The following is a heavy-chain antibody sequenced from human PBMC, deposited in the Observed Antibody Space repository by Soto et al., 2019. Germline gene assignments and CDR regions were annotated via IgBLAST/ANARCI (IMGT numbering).Heavy chain of an antibody. CDR2: IDPSDSYT. Sequence: PGESLKISGKGSGYRFTSYWISWVRQMHGKGMEWMGRIDPSDSYTNYSPSFQGHVTISADKSISTAYLQWSRLKASDTAMYYCARLQAAAGDNDLTFDYLGQGTLVTVSS. V-gene: IGHV5-10-1*01. CDR1: GYRFTSYW. D-gene: IGHD6-13*01. CDR3: ARLQAAAGDNDLTFDY. J-gene: IGHJ4*02.